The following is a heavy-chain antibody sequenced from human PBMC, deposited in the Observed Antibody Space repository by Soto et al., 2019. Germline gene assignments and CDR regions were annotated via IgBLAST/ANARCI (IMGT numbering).Heavy chain of an antibody. CDR1: GFTFSSYS. J-gene: IGHJ4*02. CDR2: ISSSSSTI. V-gene: IGHV3-48*02. Sequence: SLRLSCAASGFTFSSYSMNWVRQAPGKGLEWVSYISSSSSTIYYADSVKGRFTISRDNAKNSLYLQMNSLRDEDTAVYYCARGTYYDTVFFDYWGQGTLVTVSS. CDR3: ARGTYYDTVFFDY. D-gene: IGHD3-22*01.